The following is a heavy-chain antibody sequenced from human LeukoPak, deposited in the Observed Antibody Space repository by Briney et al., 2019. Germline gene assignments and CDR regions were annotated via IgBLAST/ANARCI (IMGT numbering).Heavy chain of an antibody. Sequence: SQTLSLTCAISGDSVSSNSGAWNWIRRSPSRGLEWLGRTYYRSKWYNDYAVSVESRITINPDTSKNQFSLQLNSVTPEDTAVYYCAKGQWLVNDAFNIWGQGTMVTVSS. V-gene: IGHV6-1*01. D-gene: IGHD6-19*01. CDR2: TYYRSKWYN. J-gene: IGHJ3*02. CDR1: GDSVSSNSGA. CDR3: AKGQWLVNDAFNI.